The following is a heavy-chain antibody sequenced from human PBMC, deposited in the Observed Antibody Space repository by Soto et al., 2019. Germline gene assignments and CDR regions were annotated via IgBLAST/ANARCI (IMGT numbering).Heavy chain of an antibody. Sequence: QVQLVESGGGVVQPGRSLRLSCAASGFTFSSYAMHWVRQAPGKGLEWVAVISYDGSNKYYADSVKGRFTISRDNSNNTLYLQMNSLRAEDTAVYYCARTPHGIAVAGTVDYWGQGTLVTVSS. CDR2: ISYDGSNK. V-gene: IGHV3-30-3*01. CDR3: ARTPHGIAVAGTVDY. CDR1: GFTFSSYA. D-gene: IGHD6-19*01. J-gene: IGHJ4*02.